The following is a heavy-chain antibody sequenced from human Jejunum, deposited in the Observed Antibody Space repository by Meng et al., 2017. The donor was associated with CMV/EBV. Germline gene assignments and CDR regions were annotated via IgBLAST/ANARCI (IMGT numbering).Heavy chain of an antibody. CDR1: GCSLIGTNW. Sequence: ALSRTCVVSGCSLIGTNWGNWVRQPPGRGLEWIGEIFHTGTTNYNPSLKSRVTISIDNSKNRFSLKLTSVTAADTAVYFCGDPPAGYWGQGVLVTVSS. CDR2: IFHTGTT. V-gene: IGHV4-4*01. CDR3: GDPPAGY. J-gene: IGHJ4*02.